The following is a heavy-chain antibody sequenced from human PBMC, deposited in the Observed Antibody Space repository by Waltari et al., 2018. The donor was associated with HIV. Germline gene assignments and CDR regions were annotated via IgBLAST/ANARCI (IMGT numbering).Heavy chain of an antibody. J-gene: IGHJ4*02. CDR1: GYNFNTFW. Sequence: VQLVQSGAEVKKPGESLNISCSASGYNFNTFWIGWVRQMPGKRLEYLGINYPGDSDSRYNPSFKGQVTMSVDKSINAAYLQWSSLEASDAAMYFCARYHVSPDDFGGNPRIFDYFDFWGQGTQVTVSS. D-gene: IGHD3-3*01. CDR3: ARYHVSPDDFGGNPRIFDYFDF. V-gene: IGHV5-51*03. CDR2: NYPGDSDS.